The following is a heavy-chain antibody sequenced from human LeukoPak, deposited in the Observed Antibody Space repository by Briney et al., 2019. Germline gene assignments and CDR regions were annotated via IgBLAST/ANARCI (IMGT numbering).Heavy chain of an antibody. CDR2: IYTSGST. CDR3: AREGYGVTDY. V-gene: IGHV4-61*02. CDR1: GGSISSGSYY. J-gene: IGHJ4*02. D-gene: IGHD2-8*01. Sequence: SGTLSLTCTVSGGSISSGSYYWSWIRQPAGKGLEWIGRIYTSGSTNYNPSLKSRVTISVDTSKKQFSLKLSSVTAADTAVYYCAREGYGVTDYWGQGTLVTVSS.